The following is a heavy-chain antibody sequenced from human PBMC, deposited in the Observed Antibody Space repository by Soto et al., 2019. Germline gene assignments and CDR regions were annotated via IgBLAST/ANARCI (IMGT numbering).Heavy chain of an antibody. D-gene: IGHD4-4*01. CDR1: GFTFDDYA. V-gene: IGHV3-9*01. Sequence: QLVESGGGLVQPGRSLRLSCAASGFTFDDYAMHWVRQAPGKGLEWVSGISWSGDQMAYADSVKGRFITSRDNVKNSLYLQMNSLRVEDTALYHCVKVSYSSLTTLGSAFDVWGQGTMVTVS. CDR2: ISWSGDQM. CDR3: VKVSYSSLTTLGSAFDV. J-gene: IGHJ3*01.